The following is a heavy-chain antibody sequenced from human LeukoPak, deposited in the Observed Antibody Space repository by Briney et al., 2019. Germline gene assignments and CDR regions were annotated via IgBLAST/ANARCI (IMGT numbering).Heavy chain of an antibody. V-gene: IGHV1-46*01. CDR3: ARDSGMVRGTVDY. CDR2: INPSGGST. Sequence: ASVKVSCKASGGTFSSYGISWVRQAPGQGLEWMGIINPSGGSTSHAQKFQGRVTMTRDTSTSTVYMELSSLRSEDTAVYYCARDSGMVRGTVDYWGQGTLVTVSS. CDR1: GGTFSSYG. D-gene: IGHD3-10*01. J-gene: IGHJ4*02.